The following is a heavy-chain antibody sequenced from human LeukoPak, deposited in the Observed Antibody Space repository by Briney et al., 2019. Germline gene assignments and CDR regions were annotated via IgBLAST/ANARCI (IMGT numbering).Heavy chain of an antibody. CDR1: GYTFTSYY. J-gene: IGHJ4*02. CDR2: INPSGGST. CDR3: ARAYQPHSSGYPGVDY. V-gene: IGHV1-46*01. D-gene: IGHD3-22*01. Sequence: ASVKVSCKASGYTFTSYYMHWVRQAPGQGLEWMGIINPSGGSTSYEQKFQGRVTMTRDTSTSTVYMEMSSLRSEDTAVYYCARAYQPHSSGYPGVDYWGQGTLVTVSS.